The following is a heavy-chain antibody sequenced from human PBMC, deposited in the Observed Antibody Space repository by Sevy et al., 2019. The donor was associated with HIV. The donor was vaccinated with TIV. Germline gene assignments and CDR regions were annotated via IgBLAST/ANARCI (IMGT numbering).Heavy chain of an antibody. Sequence: GSLRLSCAASGFTFSDYCMSWVRQAPEKGLEWVANIKQDGSKKYYVDSIKGRFIVSRDNAKKSLYLEMSSLRAEDTAVYYCARLKLHYDPYYFDLWGQGTLVTVSS. CDR1: GFTFSDYC. CDR3: ARLKLHYDPYYFDL. V-gene: IGHV3-7*01. CDR2: IKQDGSKK. D-gene: IGHD3-16*01. J-gene: IGHJ4*02.